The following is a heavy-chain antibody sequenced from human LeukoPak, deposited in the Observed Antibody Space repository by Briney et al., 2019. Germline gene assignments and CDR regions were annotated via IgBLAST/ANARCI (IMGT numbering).Heavy chain of an antibody. CDR2: IYHSGST. V-gene: IGHV4-4*02. CDR1: GGSISSSNW. Sequence: SETLSLTCAVSGGSISSSNWWSWVRQPPGKGLEWIGEIYHSGSTNYNPSLKSRVTISVDKSKNQFSLKLSSVTAADTAVYYCARDRTTVTTSGAWYYGMDVWGQGTTVTVS. D-gene: IGHD4-17*01. CDR3: ARDRTTVTTSGAWYYGMDV. J-gene: IGHJ6*02.